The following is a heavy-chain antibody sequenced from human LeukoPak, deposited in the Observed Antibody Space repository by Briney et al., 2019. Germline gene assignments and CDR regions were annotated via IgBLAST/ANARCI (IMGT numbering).Heavy chain of an antibody. J-gene: IGHJ6*03. Sequence: ASVKVSCKASGYTFTSYGISWVRQAPGQGLEWRRWISAYNGHTNYAQKLQGRVTMTTDTSTSTAYMELRSLRSDDTAVYYCARGHSITIFGVVSYYYYYMDVWGKGTTVTVSS. CDR1: GYTFTSYG. D-gene: IGHD3-3*01. CDR3: ARGHSITIFGVVSYYYYYMDV. V-gene: IGHV1-18*01. CDR2: ISAYNGHT.